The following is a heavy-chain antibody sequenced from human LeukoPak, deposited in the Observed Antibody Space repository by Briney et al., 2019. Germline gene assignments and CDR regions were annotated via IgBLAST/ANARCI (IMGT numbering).Heavy chain of an antibody. D-gene: IGHD2-2*01. CDR1: GYTFTSYG. Sequence: SVKVSCKASGYTFTSYGISWVRQAPGQGLEWMGGIIPIFGTANYAQKFQGRVTITADESTSTAYMELSSLRSEDTAVYYCARGEGPAATDYWGQGTLVTVSS. CDR3: ARGEGPAATDY. J-gene: IGHJ4*02. CDR2: IIPIFGTA. V-gene: IGHV1-69*13.